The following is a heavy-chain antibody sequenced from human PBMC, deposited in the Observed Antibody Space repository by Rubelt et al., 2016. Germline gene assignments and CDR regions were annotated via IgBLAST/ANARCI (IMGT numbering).Heavy chain of an antibody. Sequence: GLEWVAVISYDGSNKYYADSVKGRFTISRDNSKNTLYLQMNSLRAEDTAVYYCARVAGAYYFDYWGQGTLVTVSS. CDR2: ISYDGSNK. D-gene: IGHD6-19*01. V-gene: IGHV3-33*05. CDR3: ARVAGAYYFDY. J-gene: IGHJ4*02.